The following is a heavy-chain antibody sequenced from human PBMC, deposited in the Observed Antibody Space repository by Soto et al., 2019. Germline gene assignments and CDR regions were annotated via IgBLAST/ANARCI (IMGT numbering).Heavy chain of an antibody. CDR1: GAYISNYF. CDR3: AGGLGRFWYFDL. Sequence: QVQLQESGPGLVKPSETLSLTCTVSGAYISNYFWSWIRQPPGKGLEWIGYIYHSGSTNYNPSVKSRVTMSVDTSKSQFSLRLASVTAADTAVYYCAGGLGRFWYFDLWGRGTLVSVSS. CDR2: IYHSGST. D-gene: IGHD7-27*01. V-gene: IGHV4-59*12. J-gene: IGHJ2*01.